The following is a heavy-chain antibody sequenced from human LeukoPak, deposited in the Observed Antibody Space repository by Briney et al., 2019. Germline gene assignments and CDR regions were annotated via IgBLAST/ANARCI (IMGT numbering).Heavy chain of an antibody. CDR1: GFTFSSYG. Sequence: PGGSLRLSCAASGFTFSSYGMHWVRQAPGRGLEWVAVIWYDGSNKFYADSVKGQFTISRDNSKNTVYLQMNSLRAEDTAVYYCARDRYFGSGSIDYRGQGTLVTVSS. V-gene: IGHV3-33*01. J-gene: IGHJ4*02. D-gene: IGHD3-10*01. CDR2: IWYDGSNK. CDR3: ARDRYFGSGSIDY.